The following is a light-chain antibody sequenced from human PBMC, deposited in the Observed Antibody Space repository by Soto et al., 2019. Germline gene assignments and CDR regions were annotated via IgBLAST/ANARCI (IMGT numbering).Light chain of an antibody. CDR2: STD. J-gene: IGLJ2*01. V-gene: IGLV1-44*01. Sequence: QSALTQPPSASGTPGQTVAISCSGDSSNIGRNTVNWYQQFPGTAPKLLIHSTDQRPSGVSDRFSGSKSGTSASLAISGLQSEDEADYYCAAWQDSLNGPVFGGGTKVTVL. CDR3: AAWQDSLNGPV. CDR1: SSNIGRNT.